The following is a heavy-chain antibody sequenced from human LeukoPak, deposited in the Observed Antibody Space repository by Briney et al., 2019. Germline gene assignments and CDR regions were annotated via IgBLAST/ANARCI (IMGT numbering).Heavy chain of an antibody. Sequence: PSETLSLTCTVSGGSISSHYWSWIRQPPGKGLEWIGYIYYSGSTNYNPSLKSRVTISVDTSKNQFSLKLSSVTAADTAVYYCARDGAYDSSGYYYNGVYYYYYSMDVWGKGTTVTVSS. J-gene: IGHJ6*03. CDR3: ARDGAYDSSGYYYNGVYYYYYSMDV. CDR2: IYYSGST. D-gene: IGHD3-22*01. CDR1: GGSISSHY. V-gene: IGHV4-59*11.